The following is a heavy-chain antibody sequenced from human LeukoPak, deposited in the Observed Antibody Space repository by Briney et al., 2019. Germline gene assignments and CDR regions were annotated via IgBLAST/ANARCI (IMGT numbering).Heavy chain of an antibody. CDR2: INHSGST. CDR3: ARDKLVPFDY. CDR1: GGSFSGYY. J-gene: IGHJ4*02. Sequence: PSETLSLTCAVYGGSFSGYYWSWIRQPPGKGLEWIGEINHSGSTNYNPSLKSRVTISVDTSKNQFSLKLSSVTAADTAVYYCARDKLVPFDYWGQGTLVTVSS. V-gene: IGHV4-34*01. D-gene: IGHD6-6*01.